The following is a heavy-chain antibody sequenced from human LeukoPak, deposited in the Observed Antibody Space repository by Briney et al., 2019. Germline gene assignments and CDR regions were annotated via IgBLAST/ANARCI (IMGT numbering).Heavy chain of an antibody. CDR1: GGTFSSYA. J-gene: IGHJ6*02. V-gene: IGHV1-69*04. D-gene: IGHD6-13*01. CDR2: IIPILGIA. CDR3: ARSTGLAAAGNYYYYYGMDV. Sequence: ASVKVSCTASGGTFSSYAISWVRQAPGQGLEWVGRIIPILGIANYAQKFQGRVTITADKSTSTAYMELSSLRSEDTAVYYCARSTGLAAAGNYYYYYGMDVWGQGTTVTVSS.